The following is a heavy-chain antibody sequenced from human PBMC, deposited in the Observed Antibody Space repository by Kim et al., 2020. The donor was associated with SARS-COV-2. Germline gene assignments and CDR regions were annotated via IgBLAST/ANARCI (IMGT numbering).Heavy chain of an antibody. D-gene: IGHD1-1*01. J-gene: IGHJ4*02. V-gene: IGHV4-34*01. Sequence: STPSLKSRVTISVDTSKNQFSLKLSSVTAADTAVYYCARGCATGTTPFDYWGQGTLVTVSS. CDR3: ARGCATGTTPFDY.